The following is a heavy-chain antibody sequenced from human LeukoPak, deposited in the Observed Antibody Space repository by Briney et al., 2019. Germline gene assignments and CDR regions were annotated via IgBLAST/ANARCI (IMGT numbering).Heavy chain of an antibody. J-gene: IGHJ4*02. D-gene: IGHD1-1*01. CDR1: GGSISSRSYY. V-gene: IGHV4-39*01. CDR3: ARIFRTGTPKYYFDY. Sequence: SEALSLTCTVSGGSISSRSYYWGWIRQPPGKGLEWIGSIYYSGSTYYNPSLKSRVTISVDTSKNQFSLKLSSVTAADTAVYYCARIFRTGTPKYYFDYWGQGTLVTVSS. CDR2: IYYSGST.